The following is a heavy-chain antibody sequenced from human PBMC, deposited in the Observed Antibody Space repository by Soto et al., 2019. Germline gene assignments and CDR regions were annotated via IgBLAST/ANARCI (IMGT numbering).Heavy chain of an antibody. J-gene: IGHJ3*02. Sequence: TSETLSLTCTVTGGTISGYYWTWIRQSAGGGLEWIGRIYSSGSTNYNPSLKGRVTMSVDTSKNQFSLKLSSVTAADTAVYYCARVHYDFWSGGGAVAFDIWGQGTMVTVSS. D-gene: IGHD3-3*01. CDR1: GGTISGYY. V-gene: IGHV4-4*07. CDR2: IYSSGST. CDR3: ARVHYDFWSGGGAVAFDI.